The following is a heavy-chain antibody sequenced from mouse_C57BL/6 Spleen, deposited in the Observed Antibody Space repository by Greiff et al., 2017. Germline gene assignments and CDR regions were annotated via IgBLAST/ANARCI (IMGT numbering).Heavy chain of an antibody. J-gene: IGHJ1*03. V-gene: IGHV5-6*01. Sequence: EVKLVESGGDLVKPGGSLKLSCAASGFTFSSSGMSWVRQIPDKRLEWVGTICSGGSYTYYPDSVKGRFTISRDNAKNTLYLQKSSLKSEDTAMYYCARHGCYGSSYWYFDVWGTGTTVTVSS. CDR3: ARHGCYGSSYWYFDV. CDR1: GFTFSSSG. CDR2: ICSGGSYT. D-gene: IGHD1-1*01.